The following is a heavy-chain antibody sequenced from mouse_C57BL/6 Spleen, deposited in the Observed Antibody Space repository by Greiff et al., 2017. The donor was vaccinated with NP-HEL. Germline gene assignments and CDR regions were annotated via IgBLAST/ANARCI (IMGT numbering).Heavy chain of an antibody. V-gene: IGHV1-59*01. CDR2: IDPSDSYN. D-gene: IGHD1-1*01. J-gene: IGHJ3*01. Sequence: QVQLKQPGAELVRPGTSVKLSCKASGYTFTSYWMHWVKQRPGQGLEWIGVIDPSDSYNNYNQTFKGKATLTVDTSSSTAYMKLSSLTSEDSAVYYCARSGYYGSSSAWFAYWGQGTLVTVSA. CDR3: ARSGYYGSSSAWFAY. CDR1: GYTFTSYW.